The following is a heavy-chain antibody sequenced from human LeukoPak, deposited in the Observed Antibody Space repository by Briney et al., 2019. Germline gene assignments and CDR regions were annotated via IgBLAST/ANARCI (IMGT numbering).Heavy chain of an antibody. CDR3: ARGRTVTMVEFDY. CDR1: GGSFSGYY. D-gene: IGHD4/OR15-4a*01. V-gene: IGHV4-34*01. J-gene: IGHJ4*02. CDR2: INHSGST. Sequence: SETLSLTCAVYGGSFSGYYWSWIRQPPGKGLEWIGEINHSGSTNYNPSLKSRVTISVDTSKNQFSLKLSSVTAADMAVYYCARGRTVTMVEFDYWGQGTLVTVSS.